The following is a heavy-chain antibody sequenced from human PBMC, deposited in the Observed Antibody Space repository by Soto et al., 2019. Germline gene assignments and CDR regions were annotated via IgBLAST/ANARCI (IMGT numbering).Heavy chain of an antibody. V-gene: IGHV1-3*05. Sequence: QVQLEQSGAEEKKPGASVKVSCKASGYTFTSYAMHWVRQAPGQRLEWMGWINAGNGNTKYSQKFQGRVTITRDTTASTAYKELSSLRSEDTAVYYCARSIVVVTALDYWGQGTLVTVSS. CDR2: INAGNGNT. CDR1: GYTFTSYA. CDR3: ARSIVVVTALDY. D-gene: IGHD2-21*02. J-gene: IGHJ4*02.